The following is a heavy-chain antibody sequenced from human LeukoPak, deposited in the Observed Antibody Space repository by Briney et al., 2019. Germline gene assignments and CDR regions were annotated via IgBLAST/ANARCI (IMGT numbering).Heavy chain of an antibody. CDR3: ARGEMATITSVLVY. D-gene: IGHD5-24*01. J-gene: IGHJ4*02. CDR1: GFTFSSYG. V-gene: IGHV3-33*01. Sequence: GRSLRLSCAVSGFTFSSYGMHWVRQAPAKGLEWVAVIWYDGSNKYYADSVKGRFTISRDNSKNTLYLQMNSLRAEDTAVYYCARGEMATITSVLVYWGQGTLVTVSS. CDR2: IWYDGSNK.